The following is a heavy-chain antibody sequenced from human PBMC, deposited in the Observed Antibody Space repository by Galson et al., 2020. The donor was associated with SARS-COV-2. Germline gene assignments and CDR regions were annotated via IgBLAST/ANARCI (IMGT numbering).Heavy chain of an antibody. D-gene: IGHD1-1*01. CDR1: GFTFTSSA. J-gene: IGHJ2*01. V-gene: IGHV1-58*02. CDR3: AADTTQLRGHWYFDL. CDR2: IVVGSGDT. Sequence: ASVKVSCKTSGFTFTSSAMQWVRQARGPRLEWIGWIVVGSGDTNYAQKFQERVTITRDMSTSKAYMELSSLRSEDTAVYYCAADTTQLRGHWYFDLWGRGTLVTVSS.